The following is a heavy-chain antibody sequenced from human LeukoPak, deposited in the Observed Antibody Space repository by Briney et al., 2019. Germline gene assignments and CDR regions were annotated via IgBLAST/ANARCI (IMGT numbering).Heavy chain of an antibody. Sequence: ASVKVSCKASEYTFTGYYLHWVRQAPGQGLEWMGWINPNSGGTNYAQKFQGRVTMTRDTSISTAYMELSRLRSDDTAVYYCARRYCSTTSCYRLGPYYYYMDVWGKGTTVTVSS. CDR1: EYTFTGYY. V-gene: IGHV1-2*02. J-gene: IGHJ6*03. D-gene: IGHD2-2*01. CDR2: INPNSGGT. CDR3: ARRYCSTTSCYRLGPYYYYMDV.